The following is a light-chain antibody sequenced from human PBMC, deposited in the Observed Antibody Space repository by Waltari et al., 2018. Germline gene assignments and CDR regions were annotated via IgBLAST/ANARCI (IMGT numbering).Light chain of an antibody. Sequence: SYELNQPPSVSVSPGQTATITCSGNRLGDKYTCWYQQRPGQSPVLVIYQNIKRPSGVPRRFSGSNSGNTATLTISGTQAMDEADYYCQAWDSTTVIFGGGTKLTVL. CDR3: QAWDSTTVI. CDR1: RLGDKY. CDR2: QNI. V-gene: IGLV3-1*01. J-gene: IGLJ2*01.